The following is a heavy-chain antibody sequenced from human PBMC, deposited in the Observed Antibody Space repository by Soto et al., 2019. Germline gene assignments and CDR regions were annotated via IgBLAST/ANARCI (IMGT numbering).Heavy chain of an antibody. CDR1: GGSFSGYY. Sequence: PSETLSLTCAVYGGSFSGYYWSWIRQPPGKGLEWIGEINHSGNTNYNPSLKSRVTISVDTSKNQFSLKLSSVTAADTAVYYWARHNYDGSGYYYYYYGMDVWGQGTTVTVSS. J-gene: IGHJ6*02. CDR2: INHSGNT. V-gene: IGHV4-34*01. CDR3: ARHNYDGSGYYYYYYGMDV. D-gene: IGHD3-22*01.